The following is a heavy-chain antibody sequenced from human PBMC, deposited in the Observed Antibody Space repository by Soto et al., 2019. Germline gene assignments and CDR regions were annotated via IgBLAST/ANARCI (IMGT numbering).Heavy chain of an antibody. CDR2: INHSGST. D-gene: IGHD6-19*01. CDR3: ARGRGTHSSGWYPVY. J-gene: IGHJ4*02. Sequence: SETLSLTCAVYGGSFSGYYWSWIRQPPGKGLEWIGEINHSGSTNYNPSLKSRVTISVDTSKNQFSLKLSSVTAADTAVYYCARGRGTHSSGWYPVYWGQGTLVTVSS. V-gene: IGHV4-34*01. CDR1: GGSFSGYY.